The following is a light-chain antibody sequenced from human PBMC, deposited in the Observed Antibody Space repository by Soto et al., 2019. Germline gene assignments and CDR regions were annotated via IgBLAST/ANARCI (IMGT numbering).Light chain of an antibody. Sequence: EIVMTQSPATLSVSPGERATLSCRASQSVSSNLAWYQQKPGQAPRLLIYGASTRDTGIPARFSGSGSGTEFTLTISRLQSEDFEVYYCQQYSNWPRTFGQGTKVEIK. CDR2: GAS. J-gene: IGKJ1*01. CDR1: QSVSSN. V-gene: IGKV3-15*01. CDR3: QQYSNWPRT.